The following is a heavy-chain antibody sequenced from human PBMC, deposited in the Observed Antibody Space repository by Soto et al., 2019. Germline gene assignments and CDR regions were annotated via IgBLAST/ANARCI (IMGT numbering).Heavy chain of an antibody. J-gene: IGHJ3*02. D-gene: IGHD2-15*01. CDR2: IIPFIGKG. CDR3: ATSGGDIVVLVASTDGAVDI. Sequence: QVQLVQSGAEVKKPGSSVKVSCKASGGTFRSFAINWVRQAPGQGLEWMGGIIPFIGKGNYARKFQGRVTITADRSTSTAFLELRGLTSEDTAVYYCATSGGDIVVLVASTDGAVDIWAQGTVVTVSS. V-gene: IGHV1-69*06. CDR1: GGTFRSFA.